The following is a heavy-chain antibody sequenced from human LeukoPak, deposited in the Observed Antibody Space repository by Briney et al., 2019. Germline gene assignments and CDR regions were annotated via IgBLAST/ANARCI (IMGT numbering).Heavy chain of an antibody. Sequence: ASVKVSCKASGGTFSSYAISWVRQAPGQGLEWMGRIIPILGIANYAQKFQGRVTITADKSTSTAYMELSSLRSEDTAVYYCAKDLSPAGYSSSWYSDYWGQGTLVTVSS. CDR1: GGTFSSYA. V-gene: IGHV1-69*04. CDR2: IIPILGIA. D-gene: IGHD6-13*01. J-gene: IGHJ4*02. CDR3: AKDLSPAGYSSSWYSDY.